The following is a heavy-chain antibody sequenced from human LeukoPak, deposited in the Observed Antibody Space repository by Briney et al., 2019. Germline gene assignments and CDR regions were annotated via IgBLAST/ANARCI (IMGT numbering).Heavy chain of an antibody. V-gene: IGHV4-34*01. CDR1: GGSFSGYY. Sequence: SETLSLTCAVYGGSFSGYYLSWIRQPPGKGLKWIGEINHSGSTNYNPSLKSRVTISVDTSKNQFSLKLSSVTAADTAVYYCARGKRGKGLKAYYYDSSGYWTIVYWGQGTLVTVSS. D-gene: IGHD3-22*01. J-gene: IGHJ4*02. CDR3: ARGKRGKGLKAYYYDSSGYWTIVY. CDR2: INHSGST.